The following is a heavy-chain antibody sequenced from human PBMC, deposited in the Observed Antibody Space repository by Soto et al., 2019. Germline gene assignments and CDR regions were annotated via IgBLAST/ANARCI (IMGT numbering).Heavy chain of an antibody. CDR3: ARQQYTVVTAFDV. V-gene: IGHV4-59*01. J-gene: IGHJ3*01. D-gene: IGHD2-15*01. Sequence: SGTLSLTCTASGGTITPYYMSWIRQPPGEGLEWIGYVSYSGKTGYNPSLKSRVSMSIDTSKNEFSLKLNSLTAADAATYYCARQQYTVVTAFDVWGQGTTVTVSS. CDR1: GGTITPYY. CDR2: VSYSGKT.